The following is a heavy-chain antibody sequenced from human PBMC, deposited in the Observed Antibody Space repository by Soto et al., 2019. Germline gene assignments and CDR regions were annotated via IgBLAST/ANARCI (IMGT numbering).Heavy chain of an antibody. D-gene: IGHD4-4*01. CDR3: ARPLQTYYYYYYGMDV. CDR2: IWYDGSNK. V-gene: IGHV3-33*01. J-gene: IGHJ6*02. Sequence: GGSLRLSCAASGFTFSSYGMHWVRQAPGKGLEWVAVIWYDGSNKYYADSVKGRFTISRDNSKNTLYLQMNSLRAEDTAVYYCARPLQTYYYYYYGMDVWGQGTTVTVSS. CDR1: GFTFSSYG.